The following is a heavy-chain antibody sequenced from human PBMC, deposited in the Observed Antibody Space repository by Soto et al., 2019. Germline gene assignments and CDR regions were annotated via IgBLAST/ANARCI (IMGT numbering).Heavy chain of an antibody. CDR3: AKNYYLDN. CDR2: INVDDST. CDR1: GFTFSSYA. J-gene: IGHJ4*02. Sequence: EVQLLESGGGLAQPGGSLRLSCAVSGFTFSSYAMSWVRQAPGKGLEWVSSINVDDSTYYANSVKGRFTISRDNSKNTVNLQMTSLRADDTAVYYCAKNYYLDNWAQGTLVTVSS. V-gene: IGHV3-23*01.